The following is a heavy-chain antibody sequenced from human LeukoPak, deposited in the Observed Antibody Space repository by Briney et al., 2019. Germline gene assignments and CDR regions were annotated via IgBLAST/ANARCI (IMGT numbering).Heavy chain of an antibody. J-gene: IGHJ4*02. V-gene: IGHV3-30*18. CDR2: IPYDGSNK. CDR1: GFTLSSYG. CDR3: AKDGPASDY. Sequence: PGRSLRLPCAASGFTLSSYGMHWFGQPPAKGREWVAVIPYDGSNKYYADSVKGRFTISRDNSKNTLYLQMNSLRAEDTAVYYCAKDGPASDYWGQGTLVTVSS.